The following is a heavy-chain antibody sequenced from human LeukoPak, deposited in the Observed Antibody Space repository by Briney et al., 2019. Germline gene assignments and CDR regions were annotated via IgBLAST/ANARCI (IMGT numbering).Heavy chain of an antibody. CDR1: GYTFTSYG. CDR3: ARDHCSSTSCSSTPTNWFDP. J-gene: IGHJ5*02. V-gene: IGHV1-18*01. D-gene: IGHD2-2*01. CDR2: ISAYNANT. Sequence: ASVKVSCKASGYTFTSYGISWVRQAPGQGLEWMEWISAYNANTNYAQKLQGRVTMTTDTSTSTAYMELRSLRSDDTAVYYCARDHCSSTSCSSTPTNWFDPWGQGTLVTVSS.